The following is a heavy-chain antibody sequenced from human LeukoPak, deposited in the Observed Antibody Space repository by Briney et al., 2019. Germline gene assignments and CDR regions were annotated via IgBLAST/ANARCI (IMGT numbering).Heavy chain of an antibody. Sequence: PSETLSLTCDVSGDFFRSYWWGWVRQPAGKGLEWIGRIYATGSTNFNPSLKSRLTMSMDTSTNQFSLKLTSVTAADTAVYFCARQGYTASYDFLYSWSQGILFTVSS. V-gene: IGHV4-4*07. J-gene: IGHJ4*02. D-gene: IGHD1-26*01. CDR3: ARQGYTASYDFLYS. CDR1: GDFFRSYW. CDR2: IYATGST.